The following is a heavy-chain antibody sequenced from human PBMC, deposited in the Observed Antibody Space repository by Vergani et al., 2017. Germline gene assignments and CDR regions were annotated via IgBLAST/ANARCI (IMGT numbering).Heavy chain of an antibody. CDR1: GFTFSSYA. D-gene: IGHD6-19*01. CDR2: ISYDGSNK. CDR3: ARDPSVAGTYYYYMDV. V-gene: IGHV3-30-3*01. J-gene: IGHJ6*03. Sequence: QVQLVESGGGVVQPGRSLRLSCAASGFTFSSYAMHWVRQAPGKGLEWVAVISYDGSNKYYADSVEGRFTISRDNSKNTLYLQMNSLRAEDTAVYYCARDPSVAGTYYYYMDVWGKGTTVTVSS.